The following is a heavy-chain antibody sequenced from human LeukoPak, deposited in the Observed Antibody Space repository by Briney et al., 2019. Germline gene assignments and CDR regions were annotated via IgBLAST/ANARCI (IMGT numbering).Heavy chain of an antibody. D-gene: IGHD3-9*01. CDR1: GFTFSTYA. J-gene: IGHJ4*02. Sequence: GGSLRLSCAASGFTFSTYAMSWVRQAPGKGLEWVSAISGTGDSTYYVDSVKGRFTISRDNSKNTLYLQMNSLRAEDTAVYYCPKEGFDTIFPDYWGQGTLVTVSS. CDR3: PKEGFDTIFPDY. V-gene: IGHV3-23*01. CDR2: ISGTGDST.